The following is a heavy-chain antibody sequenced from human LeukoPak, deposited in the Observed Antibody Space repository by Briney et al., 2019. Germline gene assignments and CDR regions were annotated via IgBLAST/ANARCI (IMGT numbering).Heavy chain of an antibody. V-gene: IGHV4-34*01. CDR1: GGSFSGYY. CDR3: ARPAVAGNLFRSRLAFDI. CDR2: INHSGST. D-gene: IGHD6-19*01. Sequence: SETLSLTCAVYGGSFSGYYWSWIRQPPGKGLEWIGEINHSGSTNYNPSLKSRVTISVDTSKNQFSLKLSSVTAADAAVYYCARPAVAGNLFRSRLAFDIWGQGTMVTVSS. J-gene: IGHJ3*02.